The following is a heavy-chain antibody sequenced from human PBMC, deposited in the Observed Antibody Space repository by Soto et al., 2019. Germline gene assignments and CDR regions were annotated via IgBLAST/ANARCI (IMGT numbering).Heavy chain of an antibody. CDR2: IYSDGTT. J-gene: IGHJ6*02. Sequence: TSEPLSLTCTVSGGYISGYYWSWVRQPAGKGLEWVGRIYSDGTTNYSPSLKSRVTTSLDTSKDQFSLHLNSVTAADTAVYYCSRVGCSNSKCYTRGMDVWGQGTTVT. CDR1: GGYISGYY. V-gene: IGHV4-4*07. D-gene: IGHD2-2*01. CDR3: SRVGCSNSKCYTRGMDV.